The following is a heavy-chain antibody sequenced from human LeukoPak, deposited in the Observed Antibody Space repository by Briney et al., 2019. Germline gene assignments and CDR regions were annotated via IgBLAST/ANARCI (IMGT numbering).Heavy chain of an antibody. CDR3: ASGQAHYYDSSGFFDY. D-gene: IGHD3-22*01. CDR1: GFTFSSYG. CDR2: ISYDGSNK. J-gene: IGHJ4*02. Sequence: GGSLRLSCAASGFTFSSYGMHWVRQAPGKGLEWVAVISYDGSNKYYADSVKGRFTISRDNSKNTLYLQMNSLRAEDTAVYYCASGQAHYYDSSGFFDYWGQGTLVTVSS. V-gene: IGHV3-30*03.